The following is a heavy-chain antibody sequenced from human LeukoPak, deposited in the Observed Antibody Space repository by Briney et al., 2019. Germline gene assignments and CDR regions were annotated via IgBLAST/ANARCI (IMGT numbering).Heavy chain of an antibody. J-gene: IGHJ3*02. V-gene: IGHV3-30*03. CDR2: ISFDGSNK. CDR3: ATRGGVGAFDI. CDR1: GFTFSSYG. D-gene: IGHD3-10*01. Sequence: PGRSLRLSCAASGFTFSSYGMHWVRQALGKGLEGVAVISFDGSNKYYADFVKGRFTISRDNSKNNLYLQMSSLKIEDTALYYCATRGGVGAFDIWGQGTMVSVSS.